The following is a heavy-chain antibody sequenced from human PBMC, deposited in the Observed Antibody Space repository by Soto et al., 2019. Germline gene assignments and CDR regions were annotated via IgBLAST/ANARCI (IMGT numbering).Heavy chain of an antibody. J-gene: IGHJ4*02. CDR2: INPSGGT. CDR3: ARVLAARASRDFDY. CDR1: GGSFSTDY. Sequence: PSETLSLTCAVYGGSFSTDYWSWIRQPPGKGLEWIGDINPSGGTNYNPSLKSRVTISVATSKNQFSLKLSSVTAADTAVYYCARVLAARASRDFDYWGQGTLVTVSS. D-gene: IGHD6-6*01. V-gene: IGHV4-34*01.